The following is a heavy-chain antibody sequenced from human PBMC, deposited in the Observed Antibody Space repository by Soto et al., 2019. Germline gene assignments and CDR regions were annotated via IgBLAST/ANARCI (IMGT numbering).Heavy chain of an antibody. CDR3: ARAKRGYYGSGSYFCGMDV. J-gene: IGHJ6*02. D-gene: IGHD3-10*01. CDR1: GGTFSSYA. V-gene: IGHV1-69*13. Sequence: SVKVSCKASGGTFSSYAISWVRQAPGQGLEWMGGITPIFGTANYAQKFQGRVTITADESTSTAYMELSSLRSEDTAVYYCARAKRGYYGSGSYFCGMDVWGQGTMVTVSS. CDR2: ITPIFGTA.